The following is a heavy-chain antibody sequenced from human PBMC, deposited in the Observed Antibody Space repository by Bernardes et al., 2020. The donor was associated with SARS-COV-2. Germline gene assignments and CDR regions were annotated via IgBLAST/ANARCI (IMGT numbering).Heavy chain of an antibody. V-gene: IGHV3-43*01. CDR1: GFTFGDYT. CDR2: ISWDGGST. CDR3: ATDSSGYYYTFDY. Sequence: GGSLRLSCAASGFTFGDYTMHWVRQAPGKGLEWVSLISWDGGSTYYADSVKGRFTISRDNSKNSLYLQMNSLRTEDTALYYCATDSSGYYYTFDYWGQGTLDTVSS. D-gene: IGHD3-22*01. J-gene: IGHJ4*02.